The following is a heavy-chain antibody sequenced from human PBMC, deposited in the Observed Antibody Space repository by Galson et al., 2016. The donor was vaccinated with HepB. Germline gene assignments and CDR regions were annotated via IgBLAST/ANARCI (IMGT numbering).Heavy chain of an antibody. D-gene: IGHD3-3*01. J-gene: IGHJ3*02. CDR3: TRGETIFGVPEAFDM. CDR2: MFSNGAT. CDR1: GDSISRYY. Sequence: ETLSLTCTVSGDSISRYYWNWIRQPTGKGLEWIGRMFSNGATSYNPSLTSRVTMSVDTSKNQFFLKLRPVTAADTAVYYCTRGETIFGVPEAFDMWGQGAKVTVSS. V-gene: IGHV4-4*07.